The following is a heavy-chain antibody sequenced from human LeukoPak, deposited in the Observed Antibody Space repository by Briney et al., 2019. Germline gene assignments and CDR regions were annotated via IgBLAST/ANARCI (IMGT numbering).Heavy chain of an antibody. Sequence: PSETLSLTCAVYGGSFSGYYWSWIRQPPGKGLEWIGEINHSGSTNYNPSLKGRVTISIDTSRKQFSLRLNSVTAADTAVYYCARVESGYYDSFDIWGQGTMVIVSS. CDR2: INHSGST. CDR3: ARVESGYYDSFDI. J-gene: IGHJ3*02. CDR1: GGSFSGYY. V-gene: IGHV4-34*01. D-gene: IGHD3-22*01.